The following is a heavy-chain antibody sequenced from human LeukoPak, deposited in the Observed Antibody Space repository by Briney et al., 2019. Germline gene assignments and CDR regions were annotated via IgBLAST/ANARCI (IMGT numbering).Heavy chain of an antibody. CDR3: VRDAS. J-gene: IGHJ4*02. CDR1: GVTVSSNH. Sequence: GESLRLSCAVSGVTVSSNHMSWVRQAPGKGLECVSAIYSGGGKYYADSVKGRFTLARDISKNTLYLQMNSLRAEDTAVYYCVRDASWGQGTLVTVSS. V-gene: IGHV3-66*01. CDR2: IYSGGGK.